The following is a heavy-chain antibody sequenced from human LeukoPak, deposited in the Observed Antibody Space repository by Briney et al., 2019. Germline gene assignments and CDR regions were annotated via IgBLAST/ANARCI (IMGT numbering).Heavy chain of an antibody. CDR3: AREGGTIFGVVIGRNWFDP. Sequence: ASVKVSCKASGYTFTSYGISWARQAPGQGLEWMGWISAYNGNTNYAQKLQGRVTMTTDTSTSTAYMELRSLRSDDTAVYYCAREGGTIFGVVIGRNWFDPWGQGTLVTVSS. CDR1: GYTFTSYG. D-gene: IGHD3-3*01. CDR2: ISAYNGNT. J-gene: IGHJ5*02. V-gene: IGHV1-18*01.